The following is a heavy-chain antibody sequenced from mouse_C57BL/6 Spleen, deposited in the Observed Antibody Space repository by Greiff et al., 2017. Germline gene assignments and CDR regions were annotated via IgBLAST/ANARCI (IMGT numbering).Heavy chain of an antibody. D-gene: IGHD2-4*01. V-gene: IGHV1-26*01. CDR3: ATAEGDDYDGGEAWFAY. CDR1: GYTFTDYY. CDR2: INPNNGGT. J-gene: IGHJ3*01. Sequence: EVQLQQSGPELVKPGASVKISCKASGYTFTDYYMNWVKQSHGKILEWIGDINPNNGGTSYNQKFKGKATLTVDKSSSTAYIELRSLTSEDSAVYYCATAEGDDYDGGEAWFAYWGQGTMVTVSA.